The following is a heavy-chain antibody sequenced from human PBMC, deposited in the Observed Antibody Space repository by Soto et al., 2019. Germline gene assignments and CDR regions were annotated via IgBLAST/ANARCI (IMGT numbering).Heavy chain of an antibody. J-gene: IGHJ4*02. Sequence: QVQLQESGPGLVKSSGTLSLTCAVSSGSISSSSWYSWVRQPPGKGLEWIGEIHHSGTTYCNPALESRLSISRDAPRNRLSLRLSSVTAADTAVYYCAGQADRSYTWAYCGQGPLVTVSS. CDR3: AGQADRSYTWAY. CDR1: SGSISSSSW. D-gene: IGHD3-16*02. V-gene: IGHV4-4*02. CDR2: IHHSGTT.